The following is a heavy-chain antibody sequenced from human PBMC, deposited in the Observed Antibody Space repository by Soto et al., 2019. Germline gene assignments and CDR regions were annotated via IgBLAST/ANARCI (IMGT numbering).Heavy chain of an antibody. CDR2: IDPSDSQT. J-gene: IGHJ4*02. Sequence: GESLKISCKGSGYSFAGYWITWVRQKPGKGLEWMGRIDPSDSQTYYSPSFRGHVTISVTKSITTVFLQWSSLRASDTAMYYCARQIHDSDTGPNFQYYFDSWGQGTPVTVSS. D-gene: IGHD5-18*01. V-gene: IGHV5-10-1*01. CDR1: GYSFAGYW. CDR3: ARQIHDSDTGPNFQYYFDS.